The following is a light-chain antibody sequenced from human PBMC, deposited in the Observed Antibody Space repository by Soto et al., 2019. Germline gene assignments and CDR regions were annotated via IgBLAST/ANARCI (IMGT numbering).Light chain of an antibody. V-gene: IGLV2-14*01. CDR3: SSYTSSSTVI. CDR1: SSDVGGYKY. Sequence: QSALTQPASVSGSPGQSIAFSCTGTSSDVGGYKYVSWYQQHPGKAPKLMIYEVSNRPSGISDRFSGSKSGNTASLTISGLRAEDEADYYCSSYTSSSTVIFGGGTKLTVL. J-gene: IGLJ2*01. CDR2: EVS.